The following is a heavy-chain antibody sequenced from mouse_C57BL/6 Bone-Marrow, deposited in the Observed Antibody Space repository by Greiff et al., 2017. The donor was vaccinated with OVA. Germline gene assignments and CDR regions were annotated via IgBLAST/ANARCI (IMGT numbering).Heavy chain of an antibody. CDR2: IYPGDGDT. D-gene: IGHD1-1*01. J-gene: IGHJ3*01. CDR1: GYAFSSSW. CDR3: ARRAYYYGSAWFAY. V-gene: IGHV1-82*01. Sequence: VQLQQSGPELVKPGASVKISCKASGYAFSSSWMNWVKQRPGKGLEWIGRIYPGDGDTNYNGKFKGKATLTADKSSSTAYMELNSLTSEDSAVYYCARRAYYYGSAWFAYWGQGTLVTVSA.